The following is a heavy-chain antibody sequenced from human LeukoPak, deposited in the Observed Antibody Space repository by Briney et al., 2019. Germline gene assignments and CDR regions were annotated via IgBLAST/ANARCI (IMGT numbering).Heavy chain of an antibody. Sequence: ASVKVSCKASGYTFTSYYIHWVRLAPGQGLEWMGIISPSGGSTSYAQKFQGRVTMTRDTSTSTVYMELRSLRSEDTAVYYCARTYGDYPNYYFDYWGQGTLVTVSS. CDR2: ISPSGGST. CDR3: ARTYGDYPNYYFDY. CDR1: GYTFTSYY. V-gene: IGHV1-46*01. D-gene: IGHD4-17*01. J-gene: IGHJ4*02.